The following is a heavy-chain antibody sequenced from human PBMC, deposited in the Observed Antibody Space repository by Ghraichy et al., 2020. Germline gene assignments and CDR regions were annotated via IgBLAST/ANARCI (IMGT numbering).Heavy chain of an antibody. CDR3: AIPSTHYGGRDDY. V-gene: IGHV3-23*01. J-gene: IGHJ4*02. CDR1: GITFSSYA. CDR2: ISARGRST. Sequence: GESLNISCPASGITFSSYAMSWVRQAPGKGLEWVSTISARGRSTYYADSVQGRFTISRDNSKNTVYLHMNSLRAEDTAVYYCAIPSTHYGGRDDYWGQGTLVTVSS. D-gene: IGHD4-17*01.